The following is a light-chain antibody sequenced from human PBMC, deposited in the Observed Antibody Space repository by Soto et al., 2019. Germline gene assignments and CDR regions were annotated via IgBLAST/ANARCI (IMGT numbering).Light chain of an antibody. J-gene: IGLJ2*01. CDR3: SSYAGSNQAVV. CDR2: EVT. Sequence: QPRSGKGSRGQSLTIYCKRNSSDVGGYNYVSWYQQHPGKAPKLMIYEVTKRPSGVPDRFSGSKSGNTASLTVSGLQAEDEAVYYCSSYAGSNQAVVFGGGTKVTVL. CDR1: SSDVGGYNY. V-gene: IGLV2-8*01.